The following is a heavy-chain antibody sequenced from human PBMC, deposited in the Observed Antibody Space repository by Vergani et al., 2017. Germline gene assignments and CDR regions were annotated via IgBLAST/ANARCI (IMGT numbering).Heavy chain of an antibody. D-gene: IGHD3-10*01. V-gene: IGHV3-74*02. J-gene: IGHJ5*02. CDR2: INSDGSST. CDR1: GFTFSNAW. CDR3: ARGRVIRSGNWFDP. Sequence: EVQLVESGGGLVKPGGSLRLSCAASGFTFSNAWMSWVRQAPGKGLEWVGRINSDGSSTSYADSVKGRFTISRDNAKNTLYLQMNSLRAEDPAVYYCARGRVIRSGNWFDPWGQGTLVTVSS.